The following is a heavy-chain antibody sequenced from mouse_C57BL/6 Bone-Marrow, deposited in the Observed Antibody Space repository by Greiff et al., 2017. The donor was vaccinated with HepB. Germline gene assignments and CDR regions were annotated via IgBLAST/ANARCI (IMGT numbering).Heavy chain of an antibody. CDR2: IHPNSGST. CDR1: GYTFTSYW. D-gene: IGHD4-1*01. Sequence: QVQLQQPGAELVKPGASVKLSCKASGYTFTSYWMHWVKQRPGQGLEWIGMIHPNSGSTNYNEKFKSKATLTVDKSSSTAYMQLSSLTSEDSAVYYCARSPHNWGYAMDYWGQGTSVTVSS. V-gene: IGHV1-64*01. CDR3: ARSPHNWGYAMDY. J-gene: IGHJ4*01.